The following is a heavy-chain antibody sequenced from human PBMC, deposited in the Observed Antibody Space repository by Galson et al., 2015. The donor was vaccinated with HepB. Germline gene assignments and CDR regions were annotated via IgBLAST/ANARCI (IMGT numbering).Heavy chain of an antibody. CDR2: INPSGGST. V-gene: IGHV1-46*01. J-gene: IGHJ3*02. Sequence: SVKVSCKASGYTFTSYYMHWVRQAPGQGLEWMGIINPSGGSTSYAQKFQGRVTMTRDTSTSTVYMELSSLRSEDTAVYYCASVGYCSSTSCYMNGAFDIWGQGTMVTVSS. CDR3: ASVGYCSSTSCYMNGAFDI. D-gene: IGHD2-2*02. CDR1: GYTFTSYY.